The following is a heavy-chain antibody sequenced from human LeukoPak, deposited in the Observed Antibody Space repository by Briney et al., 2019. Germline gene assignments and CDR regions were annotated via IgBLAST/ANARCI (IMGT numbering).Heavy chain of an antibody. CDR3: ARYSSSYLAVGYFDY. D-gene: IGHD6-6*01. J-gene: IGHJ4*02. V-gene: IGHV4-39*01. CDR2: IYYSGST. Sequence: SETLSLTCTVSGGSISSSSYYWGWIPQPPGKGLEWIGSIYYSGSTYYNPSLKSRVTISVDTSKNQFSLKLSSVTAADTAVYYCARYSSSYLAVGYFDYWGQGTLVTGSS. CDR1: GGSISSSSYY.